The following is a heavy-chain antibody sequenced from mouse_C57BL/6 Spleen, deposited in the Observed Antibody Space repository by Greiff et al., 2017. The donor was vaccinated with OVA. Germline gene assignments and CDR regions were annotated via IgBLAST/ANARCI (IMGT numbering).Heavy chain of an antibody. Sequence: VQLKESGAELVRPGASVKLSCTASGFNIKDYYMHWVKQRPEQGLEWIGRIDPEDGDTEYAPKFQGKATMTADTSSNTAYLQLSSLTSEDTAVYYCTTQTAQASYAMDYWGQGTSVTVSS. CDR2: IDPEDGDT. CDR3: TTQTAQASYAMDY. CDR1: GFNIKDYY. J-gene: IGHJ4*01. D-gene: IGHD3-2*02. V-gene: IGHV14-1*01.